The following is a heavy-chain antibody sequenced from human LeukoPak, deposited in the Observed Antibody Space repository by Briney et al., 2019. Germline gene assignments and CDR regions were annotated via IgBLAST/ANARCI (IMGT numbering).Heavy chain of an antibody. D-gene: IGHD3-22*01. CDR3: ARGAYYYDSSGYYFRGYFDY. J-gene: IGHJ4*02. CDR1: GYTFTGYY. V-gene: IGHV1-2*02. Sequence: ASVKVSCKASGYTFTGYYMHWVRQAPGQGLEWMGWVNPNSGGTNYAQKFQGRVTMTRDTSISTAYMELSRLRSDDTAVYYCARGAYYYDSSGYYFRGYFDYWGQGTLVTVSS. CDR2: VNPNSGGT.